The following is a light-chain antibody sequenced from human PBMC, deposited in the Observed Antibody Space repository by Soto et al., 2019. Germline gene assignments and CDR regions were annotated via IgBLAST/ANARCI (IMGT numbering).Light chain of an antibody. CDR2: GNS. V-gene: IGLV1-40*01. J-gene: IGLJ2*01. Sequence: QLVLTQPPSLSGAPGQRVTISCTGSSSNIGAGYDVHWYQQLPGTAPKLLIYGNSNRPSGVPDRFSGSKSGTSASLAITGLQAEDEADYYCQSYDSSLRVVFGGGTKVTVL. CDR1: SSNIGAGYD. CDR3: QSYDSSLRVV.